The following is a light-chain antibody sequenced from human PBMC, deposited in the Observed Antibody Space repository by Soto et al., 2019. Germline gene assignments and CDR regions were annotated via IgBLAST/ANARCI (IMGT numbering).Light chain of an antibody. CDR3: QQYERYPLT. Sequence: DIQMTQSPSTLSASVGDRVTITCRASQSVSGWLAWYRQKPGKAPELLIYSASTLETGVPSRFSGSGSGTEFTLTVSSLQPDDFATYYCQQYERYPLTFGGGTTV. V-gene: IGKV1-5*03. J-gene: IGKJ4*01. CDR2: SAS. CDR1: QSVSGW.